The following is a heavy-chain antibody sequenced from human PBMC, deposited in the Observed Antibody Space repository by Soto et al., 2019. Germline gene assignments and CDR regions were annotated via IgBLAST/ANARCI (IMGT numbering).Heavy chain of an antibody. CDR1: CCSISSYY. J-gene: IGHJ6*03. Sequence: SETLSLTFTVSCCSISSYYWSWIRQPPGKGLEWIGYIYYSGSTNYNPSLKSRVTISVDTSKNQFSLKLSSVTAADTAVYYCARDSRTMRYYYYYYYMDVWGKGTTVTVSS. V-gene: IGHV4-59*01. CDR2: IYYSGST. D-gene: IGHD2-8*01. CDR3: ARDSRTMRYYYYYYYMDV.